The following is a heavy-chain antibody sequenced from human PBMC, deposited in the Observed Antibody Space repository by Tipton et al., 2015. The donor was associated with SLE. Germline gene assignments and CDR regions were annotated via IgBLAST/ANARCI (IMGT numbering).Heavy chain of an antibody. J-gene: IGHJ2*01. Sequence: PGLVKPSGTLSLTCAVSGGSISSSNWWSWVRQPPGKGLEWIGEIYHSGSTNYNPSLKSRVTISVDKSKNHFSLKMRSVTAADTAVYYCATSSRHHYWYFDLWGRGTLVTVSS. CDR1: GGSISSSNW. CDR2: IYHSGST. D-gene: IGHD6-13*01. V-gene: IGHV4-4*02. CDR3: ATSSRHHYWYFDL.